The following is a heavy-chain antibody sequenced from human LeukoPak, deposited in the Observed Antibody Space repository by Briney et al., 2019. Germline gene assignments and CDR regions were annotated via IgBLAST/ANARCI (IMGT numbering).Heavy chain of an antibody. Sequence: GGSLRLSCAASGFTFGNHWMSWVCQAPGKGLEWVATIKEDGSEKYYVDSVKGRFTISRDNAKSSLYLQMYSLRAEDMAVYYCARGSGWFLYWGQGTLVTVSS. V-gene: IGHV3-7*04. CDR3: ARGSGWFLY. J-gene: IGHJ4*02. D-gene: IGHD6-19*01. CDR1: GFTFGNHW. CDR2: IKEDGSEK.